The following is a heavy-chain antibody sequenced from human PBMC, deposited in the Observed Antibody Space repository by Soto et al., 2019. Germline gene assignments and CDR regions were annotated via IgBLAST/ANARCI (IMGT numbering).Heavy chain of an antibody. Sequence: PGGSLRLSCTASGFTFGDYAMSWFRQAPGKGLEWVGFIRSKAYGGTTEYAASVKGRFTISRDDSKSIAYLQMNSLKTEDTAVYYCTRVFGTYYDFWSGTFAGPFRIWGQGTMVTVSS. CDR3: TRVFGTYYDFWSGTFAGPFRI. CDR2: IRSKAYGGTT. CDR1: GFTFGDYA. J-gene: IGHJ3*02. V-gene: IGHV3-49*03. D-gene: IGHD3-3*01.